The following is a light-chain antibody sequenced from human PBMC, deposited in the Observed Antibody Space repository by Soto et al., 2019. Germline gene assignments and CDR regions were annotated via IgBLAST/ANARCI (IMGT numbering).Light chain of an antibody. Sequence: DIQMTQSPSSLSASVGDRVTITCQASQDISNYLNWYQQKPGKAPKLLIYDASNLETGVPSRFSGSGSGTDFTFTISSLQPEDIATYYCQQYGSFPATFGQGTKVEI. CDR2: DAS. CDR1: QDISNY. J-gene: IGKJ1*01. CDR3: QQYGSFPAT. V-gene: IGKV1-33*01.